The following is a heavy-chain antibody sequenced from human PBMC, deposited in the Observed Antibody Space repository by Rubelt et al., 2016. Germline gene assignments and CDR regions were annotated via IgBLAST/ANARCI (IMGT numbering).Heavy chain of an antibody. J-gene: IGHJ4*02. CDR2: IKSKTDGGTT. Sequence: EVQLVESGGGLVKPGGSLRLSCAASGFTFSNAWMSWVRQAPGKGLEWVGRIKSKTDGGTTDYAAPVKGRFTISRDDSKNTLYLQMNSLKTEDTAVYYCTTEDSSGWKLIDYWGQGTLVTVSS. CDR1: GFTFSNAW. D-gene: IGHD3-22*01. CDR3: TTEDSSGWKLIDY. V-gene: IGHV3-15*01.